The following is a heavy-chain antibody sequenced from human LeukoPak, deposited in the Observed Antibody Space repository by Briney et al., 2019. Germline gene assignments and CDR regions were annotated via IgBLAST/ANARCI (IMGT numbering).Heavy chain of an antibody. J-gene: IGHJ5*02. CDR2: IYYSGST. CDR1: GGSISGSSYY. CDR3: ARGGMSGRPDNWFDP. D-gene: IGHD6-6*01. Sequence: PSETLSLTCTVSGGSISGSSYYWGWIRQPPGKGLEWIGSIYYSGSTYYNPSLKSRVTISVDTSKGQLSLKLSSVTAADTAVYYCARGGMSGRPDNWFDPWGQGILVTVSS. V-gene: IGHV4-39*07.